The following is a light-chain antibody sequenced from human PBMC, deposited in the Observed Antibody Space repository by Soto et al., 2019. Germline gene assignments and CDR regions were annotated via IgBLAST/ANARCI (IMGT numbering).Light chain of an antibody. CDR2: DVS. CDR3: SSYTSSSFLYV. Sequence: SVLTQPASVSGSPGQSITISCTGTSSDFGGYNYVSWYQQHPGKAPKLMIYDVSNRPSGVSNRFSGSKSGNTASLTISGLQAEDEADYYCSSYTSSSFLYVFGTGTKVTVL. V-gene: IGLV2-14*03. CDR1: SSDFGGYNY. J-gene: IGLJ1*01.